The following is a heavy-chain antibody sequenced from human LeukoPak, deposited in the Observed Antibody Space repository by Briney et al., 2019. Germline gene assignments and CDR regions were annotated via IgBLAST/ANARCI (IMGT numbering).Heavy chain of an antibody. J-gene: IGHJ4*02. CDR3: ARGSPGGLDSDY. CDR1: GFTFSSYS. D-gene: IGHD2-15*01. V-gene: IGHV3-21*01. Sequence: GGSLRLSCAASGFTFSSYSMNWVRQAPGKGLEWVSSISSSSSYIYYADSVKGRFTISRDNAKNSLYLQMNSLRAEDTAVYYCARGSPGGLDSDYWGQGTLVTVSS. CDR2: ISSSSSYI.